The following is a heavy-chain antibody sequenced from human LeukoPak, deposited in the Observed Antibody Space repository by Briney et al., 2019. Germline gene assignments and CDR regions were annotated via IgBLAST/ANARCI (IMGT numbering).Heavy chain of an antibody. V-gene: IGHV4-59*08. J-gene: IGHJ3*02. CDR2: IYYSGST. CDR3: ARRMAVAGQDAFDI. CDR1: GGSISSYY. Sequence: PSETLSLTCTVSGGSISSYYWSWIRQPPGKGLEWIGYIYYSGSTNYNPSLKSRVTISVDTSKNQFSLKLSSVTAADTAVYYCARRMAVAGQDAFDIWGQGTMVTVSS. D-gene: IGHD6-19*01.